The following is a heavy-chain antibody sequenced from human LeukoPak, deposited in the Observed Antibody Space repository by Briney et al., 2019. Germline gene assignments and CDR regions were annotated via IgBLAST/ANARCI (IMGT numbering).Heavy chain of an antibody. CDR3: ATSWGPDTSAFRWGRDGMDV. CDR1: GLTVSSNY. CDR2: ISKSGDHT. D-gene: IGHD3-16*01. J-gene: IGHJ6*02. Sequence: PGGSLRLSCAASGLTVSSNYMSWVRRAPGKGLEWVSAISKSGDHTYYAASAKGRLTIYRDNSKNTQYLQMNSLRAEDTAVYYCATSWGPDTSAFRWGRDGMDVWGQGTTVIVS. V-gene: IGHV3-23*01.